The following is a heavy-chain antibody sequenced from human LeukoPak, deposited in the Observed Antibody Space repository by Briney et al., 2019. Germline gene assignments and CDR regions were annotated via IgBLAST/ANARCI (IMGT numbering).Heavy chain of an antibody. V-gene: IGHV1-24*01. CDR1: GYTLSELS. D-gene: IGHD2-15*01. Sequence: ASVKVSCKVSGYTLSELSMHWVRQAPGNGLEWMGGFDPEDGETVYAQKFQGRLTMTEDTSTDTAYMELSSLRSDDTAVYYCATDPVGYCTANGCYSVDYWGQGTLVTVSS. J-gene: IGHJ4*02. CDR2: FDPEDGET. CDR3: ATDPVGYCTANGCYSVDY.